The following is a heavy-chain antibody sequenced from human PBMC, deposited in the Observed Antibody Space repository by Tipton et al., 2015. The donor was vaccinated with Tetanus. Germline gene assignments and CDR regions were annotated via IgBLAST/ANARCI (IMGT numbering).Heavy chain of an antibody. CDR3: AKGIGYYGMDV. V-gene: IGHV3-7*01. D-gene: IGHD2/OR15-2a*01. Sequence: SLRLSCAASGFTFSAYWMSWVRQAPGKGLDWVANIKLDGSETYYVDSVKGRFTISRDNAQNSLFLQMNSLRAEDTAVYYCAKGIGYYGMDVWGQGTTVTVSS. CDR2: IKLDGSET. J-gene: IGHJ6*02. CDR1: GFTFSAYW.